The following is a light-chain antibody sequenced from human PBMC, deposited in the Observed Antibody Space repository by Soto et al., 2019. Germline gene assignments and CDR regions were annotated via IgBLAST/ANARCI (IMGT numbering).Light chain of an antibody. V-gene: IGKV3-15*01. CDR1: QSVRSN. CDR3: QQYNIWPPVT. J-gene: IGKJ5*01. Sequence: RTESSETPAVAPWGKNNLSCRASQSVRSNLAWYQQKPGQSPRLLIYGASTRATGIPARFSGSGSGTEFTLTISSLQSADFAVYYCQQYNIWPPVTFGQGTRLEIK. CDR2: GAS.